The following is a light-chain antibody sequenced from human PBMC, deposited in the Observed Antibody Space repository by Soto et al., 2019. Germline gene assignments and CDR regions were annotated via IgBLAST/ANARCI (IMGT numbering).Light chain of an antibody. Sequence: EIVLTQSPGTLSLSPGERATLNCRASQSVRSSYLAWYQQQPGQAPRLLIRGASRRATGIPDRFSGSGSGTDSTLTINRLEPEDFAVYFCQQYGDMWTFGQGTKWIS. CDR3: QQYGDMWT. J-gene: IGKJ1*01. CDR2: GAS. V-gene: IGKV3-20*01. CDR1: QSVRSSY.